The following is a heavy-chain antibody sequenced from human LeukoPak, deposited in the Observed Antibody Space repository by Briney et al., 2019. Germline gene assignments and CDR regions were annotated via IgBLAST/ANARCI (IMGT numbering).Heavy chain of an antibody. CDR1: GYSIGSGYF. D-gene: IGHD1-1*01. Sequence: SETLSLTCTVSGYSIGSGYFWGWIRQPPGKGLEWIGSIYYSGSTYYNPSLKSRVTISVDTSKNQFSLKLSSVTAADTAVYYCARPVPSRLGWFDPWGQGTLVTVSS. CDR2: IYYSGST. V-gene: IGHV4-38-2*02. CDR3: ARPVPSRLGWFDP. J-gene: IGHJ5*02.